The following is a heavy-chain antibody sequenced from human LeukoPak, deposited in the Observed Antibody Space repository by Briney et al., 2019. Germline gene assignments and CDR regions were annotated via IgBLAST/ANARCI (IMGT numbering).Heavy chain of an antibody. CDR1: GFTFSSYS. CDR3: AKDLSYGGYGY. Sequence: GGSLRLSCAASGFTFSSYSMNWVRQAPGKGLEWVSSISSSSSYIYYADSVKGRFTISRDNAKNSLCLQMNSLRAEDTAVYYCAKDLSYGGYGYWGQGTLVTVSS. CDR2: ISSSSSYI. V-gene: IGHV3-21*04. J-gene: IGHJ4*02. D-gene: IGHD5-12*01.